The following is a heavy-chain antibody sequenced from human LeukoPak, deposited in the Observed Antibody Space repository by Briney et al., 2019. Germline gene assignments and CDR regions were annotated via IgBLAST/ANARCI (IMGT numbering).Heavy chain of an antibody. Sequence: SVKVSCKASGGTFSSYAISWLRQAPEQGLEWMGGIIPIFGTANYAQKFQGRVTITADESTSTAYMELSSLRSEDTAVYYCASGTGSGNPFDYWGQGTLVTVSS. CDR1: GGTFSSYA. D-gene: IGHD3-10*01. V-gene: IGHV1-69*13. J-gene: IGHJ4*02. CDR2: IIPIFGTA. CDR3: ASGTGSGNPFDY.